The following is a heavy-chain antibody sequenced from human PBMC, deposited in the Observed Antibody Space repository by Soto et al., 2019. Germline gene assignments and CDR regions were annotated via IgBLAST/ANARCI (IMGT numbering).Heavy chain of an antibody. Sequence: GRNPRICSAASGLSFGSYWMSWVRQAPGKGLEWVANIKQDGSEKYYVDSVKGRFTISRDNAKNSLYLQMNSLRAEDTAVYYCVIAARPGYYYYGMDVWVQGT. V-gene: IGHV3-7*01. CDR2: IKQDGSEK. D-gene: IGHD6-6*01. CDR1: GLSFGSYW. CDR3: VIAARPGYYYYGMDV. J-gene: IGHJ6*02.